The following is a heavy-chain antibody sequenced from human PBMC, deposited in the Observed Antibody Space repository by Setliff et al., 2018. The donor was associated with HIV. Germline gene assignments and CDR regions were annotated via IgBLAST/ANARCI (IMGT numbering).Heavy chain of an antibody. CDR2: IHYSGST. D-gene: IGHD3-22*01. Sequence: LSETLSLTCAVSGYSISSGYYWGWIRQPPGKGLEWIGYIHYSGSTNYNPSLKSRVIISIDTSKNQFSLRLSSVTAADTAVYYCARDFNVRYDSDGYDYFDLWGRGTLVTVSS. V-gene: IGHV4-38-2*02. J-gene: IGHJ2*01. CDR1: GYSISSGYY. CDR3: ARDFNVRYDSDGYDYFDL.